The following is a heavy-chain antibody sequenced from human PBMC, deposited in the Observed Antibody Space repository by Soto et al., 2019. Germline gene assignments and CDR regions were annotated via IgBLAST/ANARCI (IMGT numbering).Heavy chain of an antibody. CDR3: AKEITLVSRVTMYFQY. CDR1: GLKFSSYA. Sequence: GRLQRLPCAACGLKFSSYAMTWVRKAPGKGLEWVSAISGSGDTTHYTDSVKGRFTISRDNFRKTLYLQMNSLRAEDTAVYYCAKEITLVSRVTMYFQYWVQGALVTVSS. J-gene: IGHJ4*02. V-gene: IGHV3-23*01. D-gene: IGHD3-10*01. CDR2: ISGSGDTT.